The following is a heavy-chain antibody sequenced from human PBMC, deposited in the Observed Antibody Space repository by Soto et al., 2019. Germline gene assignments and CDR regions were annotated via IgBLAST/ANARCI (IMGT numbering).Heavy chain of an antibody. CDR3: ARTSAAGKYYYGMDV. CDR2: IYPGDSDT. D-gene: IGHD6-13*01. Sequence: PRESLKISCKGSGYRFTSYWIGWVRQMPGKGLEWMGIIYPGDSDTRYSPSFQGQVTISADKSISTAYLQWSSLKASDTAMYYCARTSAAGKYYYGMDVWGQGTTVTVSS. J-gene: IGHJ6*02. CDR1: GYRFTSYW. V-gene: IGHV5-51*01.